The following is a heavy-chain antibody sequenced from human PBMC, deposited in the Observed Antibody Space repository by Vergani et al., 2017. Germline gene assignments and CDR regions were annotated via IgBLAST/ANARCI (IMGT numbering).Heavy chain of an antibody. D-gene: IGHD3-22*01. CDR2: TYYSGST. CDR3: ARHRLYDSSGYDY. CDR1: GGSISSSSYY. V-gene: IGHV4-39*01. Sequence: QLQLQESGPGLVKPSETLPLTCTVSGGSISSSSYYWGWIRQPPGKGLEWIGSTYYSGSTYYNPSLKSRVTISVDTSKNQFSLKLSSVTAADTAVYYCARHRLYDSSGYDYWGQGTLVTVSS. J-gene: IGHJ4*02.